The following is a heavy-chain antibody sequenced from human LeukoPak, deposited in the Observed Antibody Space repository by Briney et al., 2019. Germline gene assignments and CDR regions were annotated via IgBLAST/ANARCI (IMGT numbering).Heavy chain of an antibody. Sequence: GGPLRLSCSVSGVTFRNYGMHWARQAPGKGLEWVALISSDGIDKLYGASVKGRFTISRDDSKSTLYLQMNSLTAEDTAVYYCTTKVMRGNLGDDYDYWGQGTLVIVSS. CDR1: GVTFRNYG. CDR3: TTKVMRGNLGDDYDY. CDR2: ISSDGIDK. V-gene: IGHV3-30*03. J-gene: IGHJ4*02. D-gene: IGHD5-12*01.